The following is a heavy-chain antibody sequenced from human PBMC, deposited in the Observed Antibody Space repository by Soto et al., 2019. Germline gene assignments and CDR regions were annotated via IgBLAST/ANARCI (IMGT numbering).Heavy chain of an antibody. J-gene: IGHJ3*02. D-gene: IGHD2-15*01. Sequence: PSETLSLTCTVSGGSISSYYWSWIRQPPGKGLEWIGYIYYSGSTNYNPSLKSRVTISVDTSKNQFSLKLSSVTAADTAVYYCARGKGYCSGGSCYYNAFDIWGQGTMVTVS. CDR3: ARGKGYCSGGSCYYNAFDI. V-gene: IGHV4-59*01. CDR2: IYYSGST. CDR1: GGSISSYY.